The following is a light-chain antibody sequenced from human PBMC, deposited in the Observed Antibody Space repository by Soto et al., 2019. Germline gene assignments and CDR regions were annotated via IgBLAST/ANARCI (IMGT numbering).Light chain of an antibody. Sequence: QSVLTQPASVSGSPGQSIAISCTGTTSDVGGYDYVSWYQQQPGKAPQLLIYDVNNRPSGVSDRFSGSKSGNTASLTISGLQAEDEADYYCCSYTSSNTEVFGGGTKVTVL. CDR2: DVN. V-gene: IGLV2-14*01. CDR1: TSDVGGYDY. J-gene: IGLJ2*01. CDR3: CSYTSSNTEV.